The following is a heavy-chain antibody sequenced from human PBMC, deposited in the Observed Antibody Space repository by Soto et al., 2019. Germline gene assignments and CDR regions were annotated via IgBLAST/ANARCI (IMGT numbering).Heavy chain of an antibody. J-gene: IGHJ5*02. CDR1: GYPFRAYY. Sequence: VKGSCKPSGYPFRAYYVHWARRAPGRGFQWLGWINPSNEITTFSEFFQGRITMTRDTSTNTAHMELNMLTSDDTAVYYCARELDNWGVGNWFDPWGQGTLVTVSS. CDR3: ARELDNWGVGNWFDP. V-gene: IGHV1-2*02. CDR2: INPSNEIT. D-gene: IGHD7-27*01.